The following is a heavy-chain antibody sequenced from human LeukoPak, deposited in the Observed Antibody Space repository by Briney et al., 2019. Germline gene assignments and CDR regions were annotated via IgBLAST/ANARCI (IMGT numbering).Heavy chain of an antibody. J-gene: IGHJ4*02. CDR3: AKEDGGYAHLYYFDY. V-gene: IGHV3-30*18. D-gene: IGHD5-12*01. CDR1: GFTFSSYG. CDR2: ISYDGSNK. Sequence: GGSLRLSCAASGFTFSSYGMHWVRQAPGKGLEWVAVISYDGSNKYYADSVKGRFTISRDNSKNTLYLQMNSLRAEDTAVYYCAKEDGGYAHLYYFDYWGQGTLVTVSS.